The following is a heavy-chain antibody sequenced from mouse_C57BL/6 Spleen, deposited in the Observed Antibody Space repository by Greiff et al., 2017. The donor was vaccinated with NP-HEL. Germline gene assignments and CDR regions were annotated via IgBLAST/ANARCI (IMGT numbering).Heavy chain of an antibody. J-gene: IGHJ2*01. Sequence: QVQLQQSGAELVMPGASVKLSCKASGYTFTSYWMHWVKQRPGQGLEWIGEIDPSDSYTNYNQKFKGKSTLTVDKSSSTAYMQLSSLTSEDSAVYYCARYGSSSVDYWGQGTTLTVSS. CDR1: GYTFTSYW. V-gene: IGHV1-69*01. CDR2: IDPSDSYT. CDR3: ARYGSSSVDY. D-gene: IGHD1-1*01.